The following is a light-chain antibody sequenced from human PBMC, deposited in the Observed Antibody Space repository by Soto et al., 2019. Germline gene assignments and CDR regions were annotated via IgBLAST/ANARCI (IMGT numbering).Light chain of an antibody. CDR2: GAS. V-gene: IGKV3-20*01. J-gene: IGKJ1*01. CDR1: Y. Sequence: YLKWYQQKPGQAPRLLIYGASTRATGSPDWFSGSGSGTDFTLTISRLEPEDSSVYYCQQYGSMPTGPFGQVTNVDI. CDR3: QQYGSMPTGP.